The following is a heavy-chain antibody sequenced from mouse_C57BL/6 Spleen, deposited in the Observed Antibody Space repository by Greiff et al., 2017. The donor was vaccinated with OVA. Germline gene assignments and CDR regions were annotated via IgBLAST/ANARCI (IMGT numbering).Heavy chain of an antibody. CDR2: INPSTGGT. D-gene: IGHD2-1*01. CDR3: AREDPKTYGNYYFDN. CDR1: GYSFTGYY. Sequence: EVQLQQSGPELVKPGASVKISCKASGYSFTGYYMNWVKQSPEKSLEWIGEINPSTGGTTYNQKFKAKATLTVDKSSSTAYMQLKSLTSEDSAVYYCAREDPKTYGNYYFDNWGQGTTLTVSS. J-gene: IGHJ2*01. V-gene: IGHV1-42*01.